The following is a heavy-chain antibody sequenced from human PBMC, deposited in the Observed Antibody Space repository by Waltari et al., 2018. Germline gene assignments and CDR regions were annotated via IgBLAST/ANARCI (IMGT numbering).Heavy chain of an antibody. CDR1: GFTFSRPA. V-gene: IGHV3-30-3*01. CDR2: ISYDGSNK. Sequence: QVQLVESGGGAVQPGRSLRLSGAPAGFTFSRPAMHWVRQAPGKGLEWVAVISYDGSNKYYADSVKGRFTISRDNSKNTLYLQMNSLRAEDTAVYYCAAWGPSWGQGTLVTVSS. D-gene: IGHD2-21*01. CDR3: AAWGPS. J-gene: IGHJ4*02.